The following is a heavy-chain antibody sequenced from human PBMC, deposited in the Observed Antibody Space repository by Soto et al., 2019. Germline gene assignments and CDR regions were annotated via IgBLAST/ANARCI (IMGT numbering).Heavy chain of an antibody. Sequence: EVQLVESGGGLVKPGGSLRLSCAASGFTFSTYTMNWVRQAPGKGLEWISSISSSSVYIYYADSVTGRFTISRDNAKNSLHLQMNSLGAGDTAVDYCARETGCYSWNGGLMDVWGQGTRVTVSS. D-gene: IGHD1-20*01. CDR1: GFTFSTYT. V-gene: IGHV3-21*01. CDR2: ISSSSVYI. J-gene: IGHJ6*02. CDR3: ARETGCYSWNGGLMDV.